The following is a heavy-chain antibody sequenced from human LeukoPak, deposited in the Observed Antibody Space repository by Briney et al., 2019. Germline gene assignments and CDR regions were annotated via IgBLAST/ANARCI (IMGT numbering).Heavy chain of an antibody. D-gene: IGHD3-22*01. V-gene: IGHV3-53*01. Sequence: GGSLRLSCAASGFTVSSNYMSWVRQAPGKGLEWVSVIYSGGSTYYADSVKGRFTISRDNSKNTLYLQMNSLRAEDTAVYYCARAIGRYDSSGYYYSHFDYWGQGTLVTVSS. CDR2: IYSGGST. CDR3: ARAIGRYDSSGYYYSHFDY. CDR1: GFTVSSNY. J-gene: IGHJ4*02.